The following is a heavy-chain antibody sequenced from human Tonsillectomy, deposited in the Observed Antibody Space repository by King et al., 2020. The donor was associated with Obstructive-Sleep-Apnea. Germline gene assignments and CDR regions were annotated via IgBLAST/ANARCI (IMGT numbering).Heavy chain of an antibody. CDR3: AKDSMDYDTLTGPVDY. J-gene: IGHJ4*02. Sequence: VQLVESGGGLVQPGGSLRLSCAASGFTFSTYAMSWVRQAPGKGLEWVSGISGCGRSTYYADSVKGRFTISWDSSKNTLYMQMKSLRAEDTVIYYCAKDSMDYDTLTGPVDYWGQGTLVTVSS. CDR1: GFTFSTYA. CDR2: ISGCGRST. D-gene: IGHD3-9*01. V-gene: IGHV3-23*04.